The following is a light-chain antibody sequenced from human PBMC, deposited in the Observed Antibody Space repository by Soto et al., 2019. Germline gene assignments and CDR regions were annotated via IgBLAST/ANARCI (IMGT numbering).Light chain of an antibody. CDR3: QQRSTYPIT. Sequence: DIQLTQSPSFLSASVGDRVTITCRASQGISSGLAWYQQKPGKAPKLLIHTASTLRGGVPSRFSGSGSGTEFTLAISSLQPEDLATYYCQQRSTYPITFGQGTRLEIK. V-gene: IGKV1-9*01. CDR1: QGISSG. J-gene: IGKJ5*01. CDR2: TAS.